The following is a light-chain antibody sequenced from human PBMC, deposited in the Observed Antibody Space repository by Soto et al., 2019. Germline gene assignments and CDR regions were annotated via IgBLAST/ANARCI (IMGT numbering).Light chain of an antibody. Sequence: IAMTQSPATLSVSPGERATLSCRASQSVGSNVAWYQQKPGQAPRLVIYGASTRATAIPARFSGGGSGTEFTLTLSSLQSEDFAVYCCHQYKQWRRTFGQGNKVDSK. V-gene: IGKV3-15*01. CDR2: GAS. J-gene: IGKJ1*01. CDR3: HQYKQWRRT. CDR1: QSVGSN.